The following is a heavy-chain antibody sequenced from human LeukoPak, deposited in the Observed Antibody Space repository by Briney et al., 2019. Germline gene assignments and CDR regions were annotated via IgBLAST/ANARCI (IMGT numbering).Heavy chain of an antibody. D-gene: IGHD2-8*01. Sequence: GGSLRLPCAASGFTFSSSWMSWVRQAPGKGLEWVANIKQDGSEKYYVDSVKGRFTISRDNAKNSLYLQMNSLRAEDTAVYFCARVVPPLIYFDYWGQGHLVRVFS. CDR2: IKQDGSEK. CDR3: ARVVPPLIYFDY. V-gene: IGHV3-7*01. J-gene: IGHJ4*02. CDR1: GFTFSSSW.